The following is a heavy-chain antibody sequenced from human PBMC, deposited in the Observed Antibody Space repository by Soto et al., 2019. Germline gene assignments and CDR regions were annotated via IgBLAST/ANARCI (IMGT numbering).Heavy chain of an antibody. V-gene: IGHV1-46*01. J-gene: IGHJ5*02. Sequence: ASVKVSCKASGYTFTSYYMHWVRQAPGQGLEWMGIINPSGGSTSYAQKFQGRVTMTRDTSTTTVYMELSPLRFGDTAVYYCAREAAVAGTAFDHWGQGTLVTVSS. CDR3: AREAAVAGTAFDH. D-gene: IGHD6-19*01. CDR1: GYTFTSYY. CDR2: INPSGGST.